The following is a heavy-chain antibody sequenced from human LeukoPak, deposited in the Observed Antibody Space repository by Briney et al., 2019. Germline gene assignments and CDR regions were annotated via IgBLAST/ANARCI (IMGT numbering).Heavy chain of an antibody. V-gene: IGHV3-33*01. Sequence: GGSLRPSCAASGFTFSSYGMHWVRQAPGKGLEWVAVIWYDGSNKYYADPVKGRFTISRDNSKNTLYLQMNSLRAEDTAVYYCARDPEDYDSSGYYGMDVWGQGTTVTVSS. D-gene: IGHD3-22*01. CDR2: IWYDGSNK. CDR1: GFTFSSYG. J-gene: IGHJ6*02. CDR3: ARDPEDYDSSGYYGMDV.